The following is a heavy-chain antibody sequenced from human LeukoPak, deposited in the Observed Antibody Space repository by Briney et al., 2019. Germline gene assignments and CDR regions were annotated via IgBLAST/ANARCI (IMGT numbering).Heavy chain of an antibody. D-gene: IGHD1-7*01. Sequence: ASVKVSCKASGYTFTGYYMHWVRQAPGQGLEWIGWINPNSGGTNYAQKFQGWVTMTRDTSISTAYMELSRLRSDDTAVYYCARGTGTNPYYYYYGMDVWGQGTTVTVSS. CDR1: GYTFTGYY. CDR3: ARGTGTNPYYYYYGMDV. J-gene: IGHJ6*02. CDR2: INPNSGGT. V-gene: IGHV1-2*04.